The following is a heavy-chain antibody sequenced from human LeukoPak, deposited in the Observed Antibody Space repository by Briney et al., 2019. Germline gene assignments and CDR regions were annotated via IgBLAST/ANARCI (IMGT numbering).Heavy chain of an antibody. CDR1: GFTFSSYS. Sequence: GSLRLSCAASGFTFSSYSMNWVRQAPGKGLEWVSSISSSSSYIYYADSVKGRFTISRDNAKNSLYLQMISLRAEDTAVYYCARDSLLWFGEFQYYYYGMDVWGQGTTVTVSS. D-gene: IGHD3-10*01. CDR3: ARDSLLWFGEFQYYYYGMDV. V-gene: IGHV3-21*01. J-gene: IGHJ6*02. CDR2: ISSSSSYI.